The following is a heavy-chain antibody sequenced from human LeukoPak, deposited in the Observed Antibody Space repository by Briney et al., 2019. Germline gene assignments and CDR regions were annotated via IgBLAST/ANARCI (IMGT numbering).Heavy chain of an antibody. CDR3: AKGVGYDILTGPDAFDI. CDR2: ISSSSSYT. Sequence: GGSLRLSCAASGFTFSDYYMSWIRQTPGKGLEWVSYISSSSSYTNYADSVKGRFTISRDNSKNTLYLQMNSLRAEDTAVYYCAKGVGYDILTGPDAFDIWGQGTMVTVSS. CDR1: GFTFSDYY. V-gene: IGHV3-11*06. D-gene: IGHD3-9*01. J-gene: IGHJ3*02.